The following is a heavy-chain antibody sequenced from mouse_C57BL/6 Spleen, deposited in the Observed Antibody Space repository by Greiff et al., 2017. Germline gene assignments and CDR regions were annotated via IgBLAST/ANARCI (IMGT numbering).Heavy chain of an antibody. CDR2: IDPSNSET. CDR3: ARYSSYVDY. CDR1: GYTFTSYW. D-gene: IGHD2-5*01. Sequence: QVQLQQPGAELVRPGSSVKLSCKASGYTFTSYWMHWVKQRPIQGLEWIGNIDPSNSETHYNQKFKDKATLTVDTSSSTAYMPLSSLTSEDSAVYYCARYSSYVDYWGQGTTLTVSS. V-gene: IGHV1-52*01. J-gene: IGHJ2*01.